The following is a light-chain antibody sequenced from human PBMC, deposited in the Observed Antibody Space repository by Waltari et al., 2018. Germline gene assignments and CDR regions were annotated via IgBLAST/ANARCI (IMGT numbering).Light chain of an antibody. CDR3: QQGYDFPCT. V-gene: IGKV1-16*02. CDR2: RAS. Sequence: DIQMTQSPSSLSASIGDTVTITCRASRDIANNLNWYQQQSGKAPKLLIYRASSLQSGVPSQFSGSGSGTDFSLTISSLQPEDFATYYCQQGYDFPCTFGRGTKVEIK. CDR1: RDIANN. J-gene: IGKJ4*01.